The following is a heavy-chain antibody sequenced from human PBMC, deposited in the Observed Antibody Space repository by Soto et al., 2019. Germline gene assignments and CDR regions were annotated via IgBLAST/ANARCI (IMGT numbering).Heavy chain of an antibody. D-gene: IGHD2-8*01. Sequence: SETVSLTCTVSGGSISSGDYYWSWIRQPPGKGVEWIGYIYYSGSTYYNPSLKSRVTISVDTSKNQFSLKLSSVTAADTAVYYCARQALLEGLSNWFDPGGQGTLVTVSS. CDR3: ARQALLEGLSNWFDP. CDR1: GGSISSGDYY. J-gene: IGHJ5*02. V-gene: IGHV4-30-4*01. CDR2: IYYSGST.